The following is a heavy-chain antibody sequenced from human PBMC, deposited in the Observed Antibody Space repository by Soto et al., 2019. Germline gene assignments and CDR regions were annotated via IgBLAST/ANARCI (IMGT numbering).Heavy chain of an antibody. J-gene: IGHJ1*01. V-gene: IGHV4-59*08. D-gene: IGHD3-22*01. Sequence: PSETLSLTCSVSGDSISSYSWTWIRQPPGKGLEWIGYMYYSGSFNYNPSLKSRVTISVGTSKNQCSLQMSSVTAADTAVYYCATLDSSGYFPDSWGQGILVTVSS. CDR3: ATLDSSGYFPDS. CDR2: MYYSGSF. CDR1: GDSISSYS.